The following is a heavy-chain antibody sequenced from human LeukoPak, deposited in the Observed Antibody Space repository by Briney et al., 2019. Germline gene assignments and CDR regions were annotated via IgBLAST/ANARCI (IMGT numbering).Heavy chain of an antibody. D-gene: IGHD4-17*01. V-gene: IGHV4-59*01. CDR2: IYFSGTT. CDR1: GGSISNYY. J-gene: IGHJ6*02. CDR3: AREDPQTTVPEGLDV. Sequence: PETLSLTCTVSGGSISNYYWSWLRQPPGKGLEWIGYIYFSGTTNINPSLKSRVTISVDMSKNQFSLKLSSVTAADTAVYYCAREDPQTTVPEGLDVWGQGTTVTVSS.